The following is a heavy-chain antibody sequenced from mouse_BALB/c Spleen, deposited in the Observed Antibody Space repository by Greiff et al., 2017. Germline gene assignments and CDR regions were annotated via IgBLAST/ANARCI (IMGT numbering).Heavy chain of an antibody. CDR2: ISSGSSTI. Sequence: DVKLVESGGGLVQPGGSRKLSCAASGFTFSSFGMHWVRQAPEKGLEWVAYISSGSSTIYYADTVKGRFTISRDNAKNTLYLQMSSLKSEDTAMYYCTNYYGSSYEYFDVWGAGTTVTVSS. CDR1: GFTFSSFG. CDR3: TNYYGSSYEYFDV. D-gene: IGHD1-1*01. J-gene: IGHJ1*01. V-gene: IGHV5-17*03.